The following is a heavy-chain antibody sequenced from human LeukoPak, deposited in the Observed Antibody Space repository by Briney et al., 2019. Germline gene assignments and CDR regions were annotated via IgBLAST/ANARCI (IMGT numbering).Heavy chain of an antibody. D-gene: IGHD4-17*01. CDR2: INYSGST. Sequence: SETLSLTCTVSGGSISSYYWSWIRQPPGKGLEWIGYINYSGSTDYNPSLKSRVTMSVDTSKNQISLRVSSVTAADTAVYYCARDLVTVTKGFDIWGQGTMVSVSS. CDR1: GGSISSYY. CDR3: ARDLVTVTKGFDI. V-gene: IGHV4-59*01. J-gene: IGHJ3*02.